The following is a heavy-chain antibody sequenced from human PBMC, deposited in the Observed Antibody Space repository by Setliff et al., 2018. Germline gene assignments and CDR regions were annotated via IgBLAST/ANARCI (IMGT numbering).Heavy chain of an antibody. CDR1: GGTFRSYG. V-gene: IGHV1-69*05. CDR2: TIPSLGST. J-gene: IGHJ6*03. Sequence: GASVKVSCKASGGTFRSYGISWVRQAPGQGLEWMGGTIPSLGSTNYAQKFQDRVTIITDESTSTAYMELSSLRTEDTAVYYCAREGVDTRSSTDYRYYMDVWGKGTTVTVSS. CDR3: AREGVDTRSSTDYRYYMDV. D-gene: IGHD5-18*01.